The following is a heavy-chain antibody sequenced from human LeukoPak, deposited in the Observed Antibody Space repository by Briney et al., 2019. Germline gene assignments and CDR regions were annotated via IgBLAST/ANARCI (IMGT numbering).Heavy chain of an antibody. J-gene: IGHJ4*02. Sequence: GGSLRLSCAASGFTFSSYGMNWVRQAPGKGLEWVSVIYSGGSTYYADSVKGRFTISRDNSKNTLYLQMNSLRAEDTAVYYCASDYYDSSGYYYVDYWGQGTLVTVSS. CDR1: GFTFSSYG. D-gene: IGHD3-22*01. CDR2: IYSGGST. V-gene: IGHV3-66*01. CDR3: ASDYYDSSGYYYVDY.